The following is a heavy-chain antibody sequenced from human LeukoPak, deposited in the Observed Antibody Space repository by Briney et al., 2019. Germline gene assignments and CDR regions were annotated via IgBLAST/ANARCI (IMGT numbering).Heavy chain of an antibody. Sequence: GESLKISCKGSGYSFINYWIGWVRQMPGKGLEWMGIIHPGDSDTRYSPSFQGQVTISADKSISTAYLQWSSLKASDTAMYYCARRRYNVYSGYDFDSWGQGTLVTVSS. V-gene: IGHV5-51*01. CDR2: IHPGDSDT. CDR3: ARRRYNVYSGYDFDS. D-gene: IGHD5-12*01. CDR1: GYSFINYW. J-gene: IGHJ5*01.